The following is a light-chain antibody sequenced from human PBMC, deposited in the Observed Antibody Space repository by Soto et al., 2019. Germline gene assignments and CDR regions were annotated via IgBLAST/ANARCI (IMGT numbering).Light chain of an antibody. J-gene: IGLJ2*01. Sequence: SSVLTQPPSVSVTPGQTARITCGGDNIGSKTVGKSVHWYQLKPGQAPVMVVHDDSDRPSGIPERFSGSNSGNTATLTISRVEAGDEADYYCQVWDSVSDHRVFGGGTKLTVL. CDR2: DDS. V-gene: IGLV3-21*02. CDR3: QVWDSVSDHRV. CDR1: NIGSKTVGKS.